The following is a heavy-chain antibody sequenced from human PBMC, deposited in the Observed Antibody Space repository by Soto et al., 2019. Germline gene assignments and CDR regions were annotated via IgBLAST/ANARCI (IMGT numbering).Heavy chain of an antibody. J-gene: IGHJ6*02. Sequence: PSCCLALSCAVCGVKVSIYMVSWVRQAPGKGLEWVSSISGRGGITYYADSVKGRSNISRDNSKDTVYLQMNSLRADDTAVYYCAKGLLVIIQETRRTLMDVWGQGTTVTVSS. CDR1: GVKVSIYM. CDR3: AKGLLVIIQETRRTLMDV. D-gene: IGHD2-15*01. V-gene: IGHV3-23*01. CDR2: ISGRGGIT.